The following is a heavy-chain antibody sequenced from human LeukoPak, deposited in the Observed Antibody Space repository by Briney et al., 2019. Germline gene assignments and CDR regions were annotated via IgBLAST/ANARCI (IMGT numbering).Heavy chain of an antibody. CDR2: ISSSSSTI. D-gene: IGHD6-19*01. Sequence: PGGSLRLSCAASGFTFSSYSMNWVRQAPGKGLEWVSYISSSSSTIYYADSVKGRFTISRDNSKNTLYLQMNSLRAEDTAVYYCVGSGWSRGVFDYWGQGTLVTVSS. CDR1: GFTFSSYS. J-gene: IGHJ4*02. V-gene: IGHV3-48*01. CDR3: VGSGWSRGVFDY.